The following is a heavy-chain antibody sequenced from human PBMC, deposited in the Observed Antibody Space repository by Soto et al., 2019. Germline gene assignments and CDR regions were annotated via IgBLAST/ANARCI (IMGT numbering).Heavy chain of an antibody. CDR1: GFSFGRYG. CDR3: AREELDHGPDG. V-gene: IGHV3-30*05. Sequence: QVQLVESGGGVVQPGRSLRLSCVGSGFSFGRYGIHWVRQAPGKGLEWVAWVSYDGRNRNYADSLKARLTISRDNFKEPGFLEMNSLGPDGPAVYYCAREELDHGPDGWGQGASGTVSS. D-gene: IGHD1-7*01. CDR2: VSYDGRNR. J-gene: IGHJ6*01.